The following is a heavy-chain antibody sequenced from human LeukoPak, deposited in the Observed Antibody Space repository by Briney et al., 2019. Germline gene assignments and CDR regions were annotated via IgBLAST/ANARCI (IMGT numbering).Heavy chain of an antibody. CDR2: FYYSGST. J-gene: IGHJ4*02. D-gene: IGHD1-26*01. CDR3: ARHKRYSGSTWDY. CDR1: GGSISSSIYY. V-gene: IGHV4-39*01. Sequence: PSETLSLTCTVSGGSISSSIYYWGWIRQPPGKGLEWIGSFYYSGSTYYNPSLKSRVTISVDTSKNQFSLKLSSVTAADTAVYYCARHKRYSGSTWDYWGQGTLVTVSS.